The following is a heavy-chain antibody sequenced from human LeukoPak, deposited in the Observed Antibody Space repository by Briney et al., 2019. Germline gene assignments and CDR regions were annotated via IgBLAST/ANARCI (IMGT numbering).Heavy chain of an antibody. V-gene: IGHV3-74*01. J-gene: IGHJ6*04. D-gene: IGHD3-3*01. CDR3: ARGVGVEGGDYEFWSGYYGYYYGMDV. CDR2: INSDGSST. Sequence: TGGSLRLSCAASGFTFSSYWMHWVRQAPGKGLVWVSRINSDGSSTSYADSVKGRLTISRDNTKNTMYLQMNSLRAEDTVVYYCARGVGVEGGDYEFWSGYYGYYYGMDVWGKGTTVSVSS. CDR1: GFTFSSYW.